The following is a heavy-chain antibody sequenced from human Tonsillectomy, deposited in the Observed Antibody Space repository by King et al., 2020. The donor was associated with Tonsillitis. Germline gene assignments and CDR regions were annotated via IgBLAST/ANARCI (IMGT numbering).Heavy chain of an antibody. D-gene: IGHD6-19*01. V-gene: IGHV3-7*03. Sequence: VQLVESGGGLVQPGGSLRLSCAASAFTFSSYWMSWVRQAPGKGLEWVANIKQDGSEKYYVDSVKGRFTISRDNAKNSLYLQMNSLRTEDTAVYYCAREARAGCDDWGQGTLVTVSS. J-gene: IGHJ4*02. CDR1: AFTFSSYW. CDR2: IKQDGSEK. CDR3: AREARAGCDD.